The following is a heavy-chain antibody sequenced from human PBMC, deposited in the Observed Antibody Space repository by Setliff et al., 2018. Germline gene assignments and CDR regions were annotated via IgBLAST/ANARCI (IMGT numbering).Heavy chain of an antibody. J-gene: IGHJ4*02. V-gene: IGHV3-74*01. CDR3: YRIDY. CDR1: GFTFSSYW. CDR2: LNGDGSTS. D-gene: IGHD5-18*01. Sequence: PGGSLRLSCAASGFTFSSYWMHWVRRAPGKGLIWVSRLNGDGSTSTYADSVKGRFTVSRDNAKNTLYLQMNSLYYCARGYSAGYRIDYWGQGTLVTVSS.